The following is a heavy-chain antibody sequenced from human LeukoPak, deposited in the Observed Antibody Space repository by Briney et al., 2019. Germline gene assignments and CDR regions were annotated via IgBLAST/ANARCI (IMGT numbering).Heavy chain of an antibody. CDR3: ARSFLDPRSSWADY. CDR1: GFTFNNYW. J-gene: IGHJ4*02. CDR2: INIDGSST. D-gene: IGHD6-13*01. Sequence: GGSLRLSCAASGFTFNNYWMHWVRQVPGKGLVWVSRINIDGSSTSYAGSVKGRFTTSRDNAKNTLYLQMDSLRAEDTAVYYCARSFLDPRSSWADYWGQGTLVAVSS. V-gene: IGHV3-74*01.